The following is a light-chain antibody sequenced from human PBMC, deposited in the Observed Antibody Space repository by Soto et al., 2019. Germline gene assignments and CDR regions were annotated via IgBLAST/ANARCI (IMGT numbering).Light chain of an antibody. CDR1: SSDVGSYNL. CDR3: CSYSYGSTLV. CDR2: EGD. V-gene: IGLV2-23*01. Sequence: QSALTQPASVSGSSGQSITISCTGTSSDVGSYNLVSWHQQHPGKAPKLIIYEGDKRPSGVSNRFSGSKSGNTASLTISGLQAEDEADYYCCSYSYGSTLVFGGGTKLTLL. J-gene: IGLJ2*01.